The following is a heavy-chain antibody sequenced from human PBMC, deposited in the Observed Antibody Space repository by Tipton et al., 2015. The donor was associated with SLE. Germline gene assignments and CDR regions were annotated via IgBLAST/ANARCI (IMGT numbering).Heavy chain of an antibody. V-gene: IGHV4-59*07. Sequence: TLSLTCTVSGGSISSYYWSWIRQPPGKGLEWIGYIYYSGSTNYNPSLKSRVTISVDTSKNQFSLKLTSVTAADTAVYYCARTLRGDGVVVGLDHYYMDVWGKGTTVTVSS. CDR1: GGSISSYY. CDR3: ARTLRGDGVVVGLDHYYMDV. J-gene: IGHJ6*03. CDR2: IYYSGST. D-gene: IGHD3-3*01.